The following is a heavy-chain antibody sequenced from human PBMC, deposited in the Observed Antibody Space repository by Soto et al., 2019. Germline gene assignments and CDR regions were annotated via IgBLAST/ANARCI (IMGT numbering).Heavy chain of an antibody. J-gene: IGHJ6*02. V-gene: IGHV4-39*01. CDR2: IYYSGST. D-gene: IGHD6-19*01. CDR3: ARSVAGVGMDV. CDR1: GGSISSSSYY. Sequence: QLQLQESGPGLVKPSETLSLTCTVSGGSISSSSYYWGWIRQPPGKGLEWIGSIYYSGSTYYNPSLKSXXTXSXXTSKNQFSLRLSSVTAADTAVYYCARSVAGVGMDVWGQGTTVTVSS.